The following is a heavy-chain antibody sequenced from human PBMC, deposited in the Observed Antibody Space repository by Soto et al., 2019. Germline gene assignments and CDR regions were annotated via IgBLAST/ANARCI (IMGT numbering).Heavy chain of an antibody. Sequence: GGSLRLSCAASGFTFSSYAMHWVRQAPGKGLEWVAVISYDGSNKYYADSVKGRFTISRDNSKNTLYLQMNSLRAEDTAAYYCTVEMATTGKDYWGQGTLVTVSS. CDR2: ISYDGSNK. CDR1: GFTFSSYA. CDR3: TVEMATTGKDY. J-gene: IGHJ4*02. V-gene: IGHV3-30-3*01. D-gene: IGHD5-12*01.